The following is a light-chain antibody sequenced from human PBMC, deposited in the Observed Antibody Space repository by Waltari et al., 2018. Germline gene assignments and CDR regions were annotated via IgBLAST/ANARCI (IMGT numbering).Light chain of an antibody. CDR1: QSVSSRY. Sequence: EIVLTQSPGTLSLSPGERAALSCRATQSVSSRYLAWYQQRPGQAPRLLMRGAISRVADIPDRFSGSGSGTDFTLTISRLESEDFAVYYCRHYDASRVMYTFGQGTRLE. V-gene: IGKV3-20*01. J-gene: IGKJ2*01. CDR3: RHYDASRVMYT. CDR2: GAI.